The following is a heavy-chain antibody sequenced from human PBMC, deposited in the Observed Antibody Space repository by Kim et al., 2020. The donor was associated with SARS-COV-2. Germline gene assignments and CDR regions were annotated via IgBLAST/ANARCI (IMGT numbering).Heavy chain of an antibody. V-gene: IGHV4-4*02. Sequence: SETLSLTCAVSGGSISSSNWWSWVRQPPGKGLEWIGEIYHSGSTNYNPSLKSRVTISVDKSKNQFSLKLSSVTAADTAVYYCARDGGSSSGLFDYWGQGTLVTVSS. J-gene: IGHJ4*02. CDR1: GGSISSSNW. D-gene: IGHD1-26*01. CDR2: IYHSGST. CDR3: ARDGGSSSGLFDY.